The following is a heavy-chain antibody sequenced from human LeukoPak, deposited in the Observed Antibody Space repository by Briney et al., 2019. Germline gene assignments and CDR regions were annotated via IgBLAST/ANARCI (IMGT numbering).Heavy chain of an antibody. J-gene: IGHJ4*02. Sequence: SETLSLTCAVYGGSFSGYYWSWIRQPPGKGLEWIGEINHSGSTNYNPSLKSRVTISVDPSQNQFSLKLSSVTAADTAVYYCARGGRDGYNHNPYYFDYWGQGTLVTVSS. CDR2: INHSGST. CDR1: GGSFSGYY. D-gene: IGHD5-24*01. V-gene: IGHV4-34*01. CDR3: ARGGRDGYNHNPYYFDY.